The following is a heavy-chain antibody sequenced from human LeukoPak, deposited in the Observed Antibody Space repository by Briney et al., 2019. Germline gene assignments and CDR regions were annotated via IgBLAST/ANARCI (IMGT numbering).Heavy chain of an antibody. Sequence: GGSLRLSCAASGFTFSSYAMSWVRQAPGKGLEWVSGISWNGGSIGYADSVKGRFTISRDNAKNSLYLQMNSLRAEDTALYYCAKDIEDTAMVTSNFDYWGQGTLVTVSS. J-gene: IGHJ4*02. CDR1: GFTFSSYA. CDR3: AKDIEDTAMVTSNFDY. CDR2: ISWNGGSI. D-gene: IGHD5-18*01. V-gene: IGHV3-9*01.